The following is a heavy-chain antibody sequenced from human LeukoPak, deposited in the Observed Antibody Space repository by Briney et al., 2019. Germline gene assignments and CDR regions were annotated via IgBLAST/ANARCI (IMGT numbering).Heavy chain of an antibody. J-gene: IGHJ4*02. CDR3: ARAYSYGSGSYYHFDY. D-gene: IGHD3-10*01. V-gene: IGHV5-51*01. CDR2: IYPGDSDP. Sequence: GESLKISCKGSGYSFPTYWIAWVRQMPGKGLEWMGIIYPGDSDPRYSPSFQGQVTISADKSISTAYLQWSSLKASDTAIYYCARAYSYGSGSYYHFDYWCQGTLVTVSS. CDR1: GYSFPTYW.